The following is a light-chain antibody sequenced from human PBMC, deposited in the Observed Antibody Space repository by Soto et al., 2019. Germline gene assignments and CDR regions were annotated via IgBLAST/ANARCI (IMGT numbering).Light chain of an antibody. V-gene: IGKV2-28*01. Sequence: DIVMTQVPLSLPVTPGEPASISCTSSQSLLNSNGNNYLDWYLQKPGQSPQLLIHLGSKRASGGPDRFRASGSGTSFTLKISRVEAEDVGVYYCMQALRNPWTFGQGTKVEIK. CDR1: QSLLNSNGNNY. J-gene: IGKJ1*01. CDR3: MQALRNPWT. CDR2: LGS.